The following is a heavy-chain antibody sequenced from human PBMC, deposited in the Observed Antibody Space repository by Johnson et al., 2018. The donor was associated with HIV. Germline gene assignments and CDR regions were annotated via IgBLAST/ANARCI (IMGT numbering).Heavy chain of an antibody. CDR1: GFTFDDYA. D-gene: IGHD3-10*01. CDR3: ASSSLAWGVDAFDI. V-gene: IGHV3-48*03. Sequence: VQLVESGGGLVQPGRSLRLSCAASGFTFDDYAMHWVRQAPGKGLEWISYISSSGDTTYYADSVKGRFTISRDAAENSLYLQMNSLRVEDTAVYYCASSSLAWGVDAFDIWGQGTKVTVSS. CDR2: ISSSGDTT. J-gene: IGHJ3*02.